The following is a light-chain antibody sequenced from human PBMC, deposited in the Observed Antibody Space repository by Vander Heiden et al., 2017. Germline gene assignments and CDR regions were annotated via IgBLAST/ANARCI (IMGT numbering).Light chain of an antibody. J-gene: IGKJ4*01. CDR1: KGISIS. CDR3: QHLNGYPLS. V-gene: IGKV1-9*01. CDR2: AAS. Sequence: IQLTQSPSSRSAAEGDRVTITCRASKGISISLAWYQQKPEKAPRLLIYAASTVQSGVPSRFSGSGSGTEFTLTISSLQPEDFATYYCQHLNGYPLSFGGGTKVEIK.